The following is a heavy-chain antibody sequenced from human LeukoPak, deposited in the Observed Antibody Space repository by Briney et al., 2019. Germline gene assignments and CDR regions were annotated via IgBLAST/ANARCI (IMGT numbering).Heavy chain of an antibody. Sequence: ASVKVSCKVSGYTLTELSMHWVQQAPGKGLEWMGGFDPEDGETIYAQKFQGRVTMTEDTSTDTAYMELSSLRSEDTAVYYCATVPSGHSGCYVEGDYWGQGTLVTVSS. CDR3: ATVPSGHSGCYVEGDY. V-gene: IGHV1-24*01. CDR2: FDPEDGET. D-gene: IGHD1-26*01. CDR1: GYTLTELS. J-gene: IGHJ4*02.